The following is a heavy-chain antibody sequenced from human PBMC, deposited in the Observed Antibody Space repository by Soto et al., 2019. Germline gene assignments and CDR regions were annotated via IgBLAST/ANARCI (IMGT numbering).Heavy chain of an antibody. CDR3: ARERRITYYXYVWGSYRYPDY. CDR2: ISAYNGNT. Sequence: ASVKVSCKASGYTFTSYGISWVRQAPGQGLEWMGWISAYNGNTNYAQKLQGRVTMTTDTSTSTAYMELRSLRSDDTAVYYCARERRITYYXYVWGSYRYPDYWGQ. CDR1: GYTFTSYG. D-gene: IGHD3-16*02. V-gene: IGHV1-18*01. J-gene: IGHJ4*01.